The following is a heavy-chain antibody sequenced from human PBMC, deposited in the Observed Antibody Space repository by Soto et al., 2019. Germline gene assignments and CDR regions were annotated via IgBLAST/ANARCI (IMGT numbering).Heavy chain of an antibody. J-gene: IGHJ4*02. D-gene: IGHD5-12*01. CDR3: ARGAISGYDAYEDIDY. CDR2: INAGNGNT. CDR1: VYTLTSYA. Sequence: GASVKVSCKASVYTLTSYAMHWVRQAPGQRLEWMGWINAGNGNTKYSQKFQGRVTITRDTSASTAYMELSSLRSEDTAVYYCARGAISGYDAYEDIDYWGQGTLVTVSS. V-gene: IGHV1-3*01.